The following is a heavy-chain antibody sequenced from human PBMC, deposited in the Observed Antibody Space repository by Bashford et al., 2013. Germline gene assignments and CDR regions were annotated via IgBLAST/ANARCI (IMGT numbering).Heavy chain of an antibody. Sequence: SETLSLTCSVSGDFISSGGYYWAWVRQHAGKGLEWIGYTSHSGHTFYNPSLKGRNVVSVDMSDNQFFLKVTSVTVADTAVYYCARVSAAAGTSMFDPWGQGILVTVSS. D-gene: IGHD6-13*01. CDR3: ARVSAAAGTSMFDP. CDR1: GDFISSGGYY. CDR2: TSHSGHT. V-gene: IGHV4-31*03. J-gene: IGHJ5*02.